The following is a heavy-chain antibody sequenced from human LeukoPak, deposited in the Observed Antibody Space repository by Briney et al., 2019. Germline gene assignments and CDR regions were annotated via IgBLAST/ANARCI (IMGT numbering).Heavy chain of an antibody. CDR2: IKSHGSGGTT. Sequence: PGGSLRLSCAASGFSVSSNYMTWVRQAPGKGLEWVGRIKSHGSGGTTDYATPVKGRFTISRDDSKNTVYLQMNSLESEDTAVYYCAHVESMTGLKLGSWGQGTLVTVPS. CDR1: GFSVSSNY. V-gene: IGHV3-15*01. J-gene: IGHJ5*02. D-gene: IGHD1-20*01. CDR3: AHVESMTGLKLGS.